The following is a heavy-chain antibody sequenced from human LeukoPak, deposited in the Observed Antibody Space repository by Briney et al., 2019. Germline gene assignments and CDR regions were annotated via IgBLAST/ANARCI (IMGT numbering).Heavy chain of an antibody. Sequence: GGSLRLSCAASGFTFSSYGMHWVRQAPGEGLEWVAVISYDGSNKYYADSVKGRFTISRDNSKNTLYLQMNSLRAEDTAVYYCAKDYSSGWQLDYWGQGTLVTVSS. J-gene: IGHJ4*02. CDR3: AKDYSSGWQLDY. V-gene: IGHV3-30*18. CDR2: ISYDGSNK. D-gene: IGHD6-19*01. CDR1: GFTFSSYG.